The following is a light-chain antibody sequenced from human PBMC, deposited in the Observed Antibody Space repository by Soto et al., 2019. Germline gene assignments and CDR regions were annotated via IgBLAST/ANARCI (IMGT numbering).Light chain of an antibody. J-gene: IGKJ2*01. CDR3: QQYNNWPPDT. Sequence: EIILTQSPASLSVSPGERATLSCRASQSVNNNLAWYQQKRVQAPRLLIYGASTRATGIPGRFRGSGSGTEFTLTITSLQSEDVAVYLCQQYNNWPPDTFGQGTKLEIK. V-gene: IGKV3-15*01. CDR1: QSVNNN. CDR2: GAS.